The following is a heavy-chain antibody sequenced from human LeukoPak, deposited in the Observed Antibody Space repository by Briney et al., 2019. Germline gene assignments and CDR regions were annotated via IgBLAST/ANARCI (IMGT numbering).Heavy chain of an antibody. V-gene: IGHV3-30*02. Sequence: PGGSLRLSCAASGFTFSSYGMHWVRQAPGKGLEWVAFIRYDGSNKYYADSVKGRFTISRDNSKNTLYLQMNSLRAEDTAVYYCAPIRGAAAGFDYWGQGTLVTVSS. CDR3: APIRGAAAGFDY. D-gene: IGHD6-13*01. CDR2: IRYDGSNK. CDR1: GFTFSSYG. J-gene: IGHJ4*02.